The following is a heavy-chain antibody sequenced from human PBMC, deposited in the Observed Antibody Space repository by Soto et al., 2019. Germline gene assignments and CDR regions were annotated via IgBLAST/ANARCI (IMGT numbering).Heavy chain of an antibody. V-gene: IGHV3-48*01. D-gene: IGHD6-13*01. J-gene: IGHJ6*02. CDR2: INPRGLTK. Sequence: VQLVESGGALVQPGGSLRLSCAASGYSFHDYIMNWVRQAPGKGLEWVSSINPRGLTKFYADSVRGRFTISRDDASSSLFLQMNNLRAEDTAVYYCATWYGNHYFGLDVWGQGTTVTVSS. CDR3: ATWYGNHYFGLDV. CDR1: GYSFHDYI.